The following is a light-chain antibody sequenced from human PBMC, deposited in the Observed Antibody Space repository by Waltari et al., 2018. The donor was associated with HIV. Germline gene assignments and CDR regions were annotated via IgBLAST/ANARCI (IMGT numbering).Light chain of an antibody. Sequence: VLTQSPAALSLSPGDTATLSCRASHNLASNYIAWYQQKPGQAPRLLIYDASARAADISDRFSGGGSGTDFTLIISRLEPEDFAMYYCQQYDASPTFGLGTKLEIQ. CDR3: QQYDASPT. CDR1: HNLASNY. J-gene: IGKJ2*01. V-gene: IGKV3-20*01. CDR2: DAS.